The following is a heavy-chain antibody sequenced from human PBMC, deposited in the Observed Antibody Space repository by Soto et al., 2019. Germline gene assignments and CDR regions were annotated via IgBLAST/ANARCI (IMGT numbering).Heavy chain of an antibody. V-gene: IGHV3-30-3*01. D-gene: IGHD6-13*01. CDR1: GFTFSSYA. CDR3: ARDGIAAAAFDY. J-gene: IGHJ4*02. Sequence: QVQLVESGGGVVQPGRSLRLSCAASGFTFSSYAMHWVRQARGKGLEWVAVISYDGSNKYYADSVKGRFTISRDNSKNTLYLQMNSLRAEDTAVYYCARDGIAAAAFDYWGQGTLVTVSS. CDR2: ISYDGSNK.